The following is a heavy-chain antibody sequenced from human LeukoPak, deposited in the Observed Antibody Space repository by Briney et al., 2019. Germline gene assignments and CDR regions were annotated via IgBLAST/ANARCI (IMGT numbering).Heavy chain of an antibody. Sequence: GGSLRLSCAASGFVVSSNYMNWVRQAPGKGLEWVSFIHNDGSTFYADSGKGRFTISKDNSKNTVYLQMNSLRIEDTAVYYCARIILRRFLEWPTPYYGMDVWGQGTTVTVSS. CDR3: ARIILRRFLEWPTPYYGMDV. CDR1: GFVVSSNY. V-gene: IGHV3-53*01. CDR2: IHNDGST. J-gene: IGHJ6*02. D-gene: IGHD3-3*01.